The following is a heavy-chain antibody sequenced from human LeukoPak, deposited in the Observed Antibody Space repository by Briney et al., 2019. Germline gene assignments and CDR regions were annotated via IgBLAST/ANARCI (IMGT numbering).Heavy chain of an antibody. Sequence: SETLSLTCTVSGGSISTNTYYWGWIRQPPGKGLEWIGSMSYGGTTYYNPSLKSRVTISVDTSKNQFSLKLSSVTAADTAVYYCARVSRDGYNRYLDYWGQGTLVTVSS. CDR3: ARVSRDGYNRYLDY. CDR1: GGSISTNTYY. J-gene: IGHJ4*02. V-gene: IGHV4-39*01. CDR2: MSYGGTT. D-gene: IGHD5-24*01.